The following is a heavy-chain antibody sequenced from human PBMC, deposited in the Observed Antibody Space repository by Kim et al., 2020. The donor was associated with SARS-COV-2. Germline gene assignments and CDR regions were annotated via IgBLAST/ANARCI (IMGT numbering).Heavy chain of an antibody. Sequence: SLKSRVSISVDTSKNQFSLKLSSVTAADTAVYYCARHRRGYYSLYYFDYWGQGTLVSVSS. V-gene: IGHV4-39*01. J-gene: IGHJ4*02. CDR3: ARHRRGYYSLYYFDY. D-gene: IGHD3-22*01.